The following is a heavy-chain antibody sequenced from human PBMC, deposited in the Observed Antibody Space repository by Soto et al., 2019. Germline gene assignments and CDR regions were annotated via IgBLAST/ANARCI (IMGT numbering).Heavy chain of an antibody. Sequence: PGWCLGISSAASGFTFSTYIITGLRQAQGKGLEWVSYISSSSSTIFYTDSVKGRFTVSRDNAKNSLYLQMNSLRAEDTAVYYYASQYGGYAWFDFWGQGTPVTVSS. CDR2: ISSSSSTI. V-gene: IGHV3-48*01. D-gene: IGHD5-12*01. J-gene: IGHJ5*01. CDR1: GFTFSTYI. CDR3: ASQYGGYAWFDF.